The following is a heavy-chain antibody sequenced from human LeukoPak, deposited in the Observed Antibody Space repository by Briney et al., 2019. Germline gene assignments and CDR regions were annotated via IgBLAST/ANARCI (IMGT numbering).Heavy chain of an antibody. J-gene: IGHJ4*02. V-gene: IGHV6-1*01. CDR3: TRDGGRGTFDY. Sequence: SQTLSLTCAISEDSVSSNSVTWIWVRQSPSRGLEWLGRTYYRSAWYTNYAESVKSRISINADTSENQFSLQLSFVTPEDTAVYYCTRDGGRGTFDYWGQGTRVTVSS. CDR1: EDSVSSNSVT. D-gene: IGHD3-16*01. CDR2: TYYRSAWYT.